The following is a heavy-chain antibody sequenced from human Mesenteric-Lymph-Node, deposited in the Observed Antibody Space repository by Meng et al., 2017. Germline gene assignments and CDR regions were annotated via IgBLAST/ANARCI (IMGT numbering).Heavy chain of an antibody. CDR3: ARGGGYYDILTGIDY. CDR1: ECAFPDYY. V-gene: IGHV1-2*02. D-gene: IGHD3-9*01. CDR2: INPNSGGT. J-gene: IGHJ4*02. Sequence: ASVKVSCKTSECAFPDYYIHWVRQAPGQGLEWMGWINPNSGGTNYAQKFQGRVTMTRDTSISTAYMELSRLRSDDTAVYYCARGGGYYDILTGIDYWGQGTLVTVSS.